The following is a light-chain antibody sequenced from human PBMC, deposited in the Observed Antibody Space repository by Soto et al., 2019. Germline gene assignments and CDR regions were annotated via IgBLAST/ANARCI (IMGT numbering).Light chain of an antibody. Sequence: QSALTQPASVSGSPGQSITISCTGSSTDVGAYHLVSWYQHLPGKVPQLIIYETTKRPSRVSNRFSGSKSGDTASLTISWLQAEDEADYYCNSYTSASTYVFGTGTKLTVL. V-gene: IGLV2-14*02. J-gene: IGLJ1*01. CDR1: STDVGAYHL. CDR3: NSYTSASTYV. CDR2: ETT.